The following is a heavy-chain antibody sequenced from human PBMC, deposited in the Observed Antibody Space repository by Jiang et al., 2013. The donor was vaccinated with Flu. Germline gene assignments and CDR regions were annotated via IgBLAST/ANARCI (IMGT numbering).Heavy chain of an antibody. V-gene: IGHV3-43*01. D-gene: IGHD3-10*01. CDR2: ISWDGGST. J-gene: IGHJ4*02. CDR3: AKAHSAQGSGTDIDY. Sequence: VQLVESGGVVVQPGGSLRLSCAASGFIFDDYTMHWVRQAPGQGLEWVSLISWDGGSTFYGDSVRDRFTISRDNSKNSLYLQMNSLKTEDSAFYYCAKAHSAQGSGTDIDYWGQGTLVTVSS. CDR1: GFIFDDYT.